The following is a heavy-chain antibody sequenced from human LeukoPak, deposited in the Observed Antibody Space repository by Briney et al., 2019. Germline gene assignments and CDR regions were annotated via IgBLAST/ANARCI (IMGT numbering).Heavy chain of an antibody. CDR1: GGTFSGYY. D-gene: IGHD2-15*01. Sequence: PSETLSLTCAVYGGTFSGYYWTWIRHPPGKGLEWIGEINDSGSTKYNPSLKSRVTLSVDTSKNQFSLKLSSVTAADTAVYYCARDIRSRIGGMDVWGQGTTVTVSS. CDR2: INDSGST. CDR3: ARDIRSRIGGMDV. V-gene: IGHV4-34*01. J-gene: IGHJ6*02.